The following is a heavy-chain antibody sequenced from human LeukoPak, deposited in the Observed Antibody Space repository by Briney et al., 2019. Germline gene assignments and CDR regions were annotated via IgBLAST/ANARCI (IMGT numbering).Heavy chain of an antibody. CDR1: GFTFSSYG. V-gene: IGHV3-30*03. J-gene: IGHJ4*02. D-gene: IGHD3-10*01. Sequence: GGSLRLSCAASGFTFSSYGMHWVRQAPGKGLEWVAVISYDGSNKYYADSVKGRFTISRDNSKNTLYLQMNSLRAEDTAVYYCAREKQTAGSDYWGQGTLVTVSS. CDR2: ISYDGSNK. CDR3: AREKQTAGSDY.